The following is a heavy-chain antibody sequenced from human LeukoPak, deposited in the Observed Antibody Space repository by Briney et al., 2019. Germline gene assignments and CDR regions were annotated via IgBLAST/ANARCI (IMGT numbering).Heavy chain of an antibody. CDR1: GFTFDDYA. CDR2: ISWNSGSI. CDR3: AKNRVGAAAGIIDY. V-gene: IGHV3-9*01. D-gene: IGHD6-13*01. J-gene: IGHJ4*02. Sequence: PGGSLRLSCAASGFTFDDYAMHWVRQAPGKGLEWVSGISWNSGSIGYADSVKGRFTISRDNAKNSLYLQINSLRAEDTALYYCAKNRVGAAAGIIDYWGQGTLVTVSS.